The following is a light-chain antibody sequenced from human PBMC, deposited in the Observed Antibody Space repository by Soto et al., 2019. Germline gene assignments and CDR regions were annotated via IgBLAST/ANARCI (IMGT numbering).Light chain of an antibody. J-gene: IGKJ5*01. CDR3: QQYGSSPIT. V-gene: IGKV3-20*01. Sequence: EIVLTQSAGTLSLSPGERATLSCRASQSVSSSYLAWYQQRPGQAPRLLIYVASNRATGTPDRFSGSGSGTDFTLTISRLEPEDFAVYYCQQYGSSPITFGQGTRLE. CDR1: QSVSSSY. CDR2: VAS.